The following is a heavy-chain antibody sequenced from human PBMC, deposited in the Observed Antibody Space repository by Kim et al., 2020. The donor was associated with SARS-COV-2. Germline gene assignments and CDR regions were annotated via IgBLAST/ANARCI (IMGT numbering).Heavy chain of an antibody. D-gene: IGHD6-13*01. CDR2: IYYSGST. CDR3: ARGYSSSWYHTYYGMDV. V-gene: IGHV4-59*01. J-gene: IGHJ6*02. Sequence: SETLSLTCTVSGVSISSYYWSWIRQPPGKGLEWIGYIYYSGSTNYNPSLKSRVTISVDTSKNQFSLKLSSVTAADTAVYYCARGYSSSWYHTYYGMDVWGQGTTVTVSS. CDR1: GVSISSYY.